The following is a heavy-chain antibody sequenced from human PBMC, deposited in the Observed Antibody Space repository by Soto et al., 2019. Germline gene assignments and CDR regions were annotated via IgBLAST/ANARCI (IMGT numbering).Heavy chain of an antibody. D-gene: IGHD3-3*01. CDR2: INHSGST. J-gene: IGHJ5*02. CDR1: GGSFSGYY. Sequence: SETLSLTCAVYGGSFSGYYWSWIRQPPGKGLEWIGEINHSGSTNYNPSLKSRVTISVDTSKNQFSLKLSSVTAADTAVYYCARGTSGTIRDWFDPWGQGTLVTVSS. V-gene: IGHV4-34*01. CDR3: ARGTSGTIRDWFDP.